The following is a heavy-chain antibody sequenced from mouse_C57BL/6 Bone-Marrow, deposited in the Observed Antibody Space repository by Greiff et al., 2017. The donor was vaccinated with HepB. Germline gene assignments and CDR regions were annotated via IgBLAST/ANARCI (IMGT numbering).Heavy chain of an antibody. J-gene: IGHJ1*03. CDR3: ARGVTTEVRWYFDV. V-gene: IGHV1-18*01. Sequence: EVQLQQSGPELVKPGASVKIPCKASGYTFTDYNMDWVKQSHGKSLEWIGDINPNNGGTIYNQKFKGKATLTVDKSSSTAYMELRSLTSEDTAVYYCARGVTTEVRWYFDVWGTGTTVTVSS. D-gene: IGHD2-2*01. CDR1: GYTFTDYN. CDR2: INPNNGGT.